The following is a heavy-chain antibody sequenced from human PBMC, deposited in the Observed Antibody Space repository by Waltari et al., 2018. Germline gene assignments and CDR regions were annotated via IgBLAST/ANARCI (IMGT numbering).Heavy chain of an antibody. Sequence: VHLEESGGALVKPGGSLRLSCAASGFPFSYAGMSWFRQAPGKGLEWVGHVKSESDAGTTNYAAPVKGRFTISRDDSKNKLYLQMSSLKTEDTAVYYCTTGGWFNWDRYYFDYWGRGTLVTVSS. V-gene: IGHV3-15*02. J-gene: IGHJ4*02. D-gene: IGHD1-1*01. CDR1: GFPFSYAG. CDR2: VKSESDAGTT. CDR3: TTGGWFNWDRYYFDY.